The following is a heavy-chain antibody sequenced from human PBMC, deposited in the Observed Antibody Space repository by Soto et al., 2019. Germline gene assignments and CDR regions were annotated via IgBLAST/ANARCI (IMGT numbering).Heavy chain of an antibody. CDR1: GASIITDNW. CDR3: ARASASSKLRGVVIN. J-gene: IGHJ4*02. Sequence: QVQLQESGPGLVKPSGTLSLTCALSGASIITDNWWSWVRQPPGKEMEWIGEIYHSGNTNFNPSANSRVTISGDTSKNQFSLTVSSVTAADTAIYYCARASASSKLRGVVINWGQGTLVTVSS. CDR2: IYHSGNT. D-gene: IGHD3-10*01. V-gene: IGHV4-4*02.